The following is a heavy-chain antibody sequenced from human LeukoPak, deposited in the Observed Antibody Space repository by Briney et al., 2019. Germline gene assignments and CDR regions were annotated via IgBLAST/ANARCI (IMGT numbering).Heavy chain of an antibody. CDR3: ARAEGYYVSGSFHLDP. Sequence: RSGGSLRLSCAASGFTFSSYAMHWVRQAPGKGLEWVAVISYDGSNKYYADSVKGRFTISRDNSKNTLYLQMNSLRAEDTAVYYCARAEGYYVSGSFHLDPWGQGTLVTVSS. J-gene: IGHJ5*02. D-gene: IGHD3-10*01. CDR2: ISYDGSNK. V-gene: IGHV3-30*04. CDR1: GFTFSSYA.